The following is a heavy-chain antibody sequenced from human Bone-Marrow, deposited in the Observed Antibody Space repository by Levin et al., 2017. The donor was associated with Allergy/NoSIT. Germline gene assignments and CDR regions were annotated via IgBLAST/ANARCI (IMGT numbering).Heavy chain of an antibody. V-gene: IGHV3-7*01. D-gene: IGHD5-18*01. J-gene: IGHJ4*02. CDR3: ARARGYSYGLRWYFDY. CDR1: GFTFSSYW. Sequence: SGGSLRLSCAASGFTFSSYWMSWVRQAPGKGLEWVANIKQDGSDEYYVDSVKGRFTISRDNVNDSLYLQMNSLRAEDTAVYYCARARGYSYGLRWYFDYWGQGTLVTVSS. CDR2: IKQDGSDE.